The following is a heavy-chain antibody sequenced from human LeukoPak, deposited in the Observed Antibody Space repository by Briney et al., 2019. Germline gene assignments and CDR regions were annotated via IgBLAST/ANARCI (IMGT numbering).Heavy chain of an antibody. J-gene: IGHJ3*02. CDR3: AREVGVSPSSGYYYVEAFDI. CDR1: GYTFTSYG. V-gene: IGHV1-18*01. CDR2: ISAYNGNT. D-gene: IGHD3-22*01. Sequence: EASVTVSCKASGYTFTSYGISWVRQAPGQGLEWMGWISAYNGNTNYAQKLQGRVTMTTDTSTSTAYMELRSLRSDDTAVYYCAREVGVSPSSGYYYVEAFDIWGQGTMVTVSS.